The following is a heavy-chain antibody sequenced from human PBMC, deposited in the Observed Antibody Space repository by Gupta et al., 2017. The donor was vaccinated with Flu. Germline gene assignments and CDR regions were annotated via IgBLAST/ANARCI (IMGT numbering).Heavy chain of an antibody. Sequence: QVQLVQSGAEVKKPGSSVKVSCKASGGTFSSYSIRWVRQAPGQGLEWMGGHNRVVGTANYAQKFQGRVTITADESTSTAYMELSSLRSEDTAVYYCARGGGYCSSTSCDEWGGFDYWGQGTLVTVSS. D-gene: IGHD2-2*01. J-gene: IGHJ4*02. V-gene: IGHV1-69*01. CDR1: GGTFSSYS. CDR3: ARGGGYCSSTSCDEWGGFDY. CDR2: HNRVVGTA.